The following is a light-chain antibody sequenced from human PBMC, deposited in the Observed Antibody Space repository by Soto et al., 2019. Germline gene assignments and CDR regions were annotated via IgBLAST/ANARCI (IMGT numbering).Light chain of an antibody. CDR2: DAS. Sequence: DIQMTQSPSTLPASVGDRVTITCRASQSIRSWLAWYQQKPGKAPNLLIYDASTLESGVPSRFSGSGSGTEFTLTISSLQPDDFATYYCQQFYTWPYTFGQGTKLEIK. V-gene: IGKV1-5*01. CDR1: QSIRSW. CDR3: QQFYTWPYT. J-gene: IGKJ2*01.